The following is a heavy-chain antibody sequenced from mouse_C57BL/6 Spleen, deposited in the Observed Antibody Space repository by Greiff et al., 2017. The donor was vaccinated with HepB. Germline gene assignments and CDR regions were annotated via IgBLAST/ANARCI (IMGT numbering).Heavy chain of an antibody. D-gene: IGHD1-1*01. CDR2: INPSNGGT. J-gene: IGHJ4*01. V-gene: IGHV1-53*01. CDR1: GYTFTSYW. CDR3: ARGGLITTGAMDY. Sequence: VQLQQPGTELVKPGASVKLSCKASGYTFTSYWMHWVKQRPGQGLEWIGNINPSNGGTNYNEKFKSKATLTVDKSSSTAYMQLSSLTSEDSAVYYCARGGLITTGAMDYWGQGTSVTVSS.